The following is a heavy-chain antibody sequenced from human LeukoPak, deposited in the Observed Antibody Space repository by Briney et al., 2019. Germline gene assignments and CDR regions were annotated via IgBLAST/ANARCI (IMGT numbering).Heavy chain of an antibody. CDR1: GGSISSGGYY. CDR2: IYYSGST. Sequence: SETLSLTCTVSGGSISSGGYYWSWIRQPPGKGLEWIGSIYYSGSTYYNPSLKSRVTISVDTSKNQFSLKLSSVTAADTAVYYCASQIVGATRYYFDYWGQGTLVTVSS. J-gene: IGHJ4*02. V-gene: IGHV4-39*01. CDR3: ASQIVGATRYYFDY. D-gene: IGHD1-26*01.